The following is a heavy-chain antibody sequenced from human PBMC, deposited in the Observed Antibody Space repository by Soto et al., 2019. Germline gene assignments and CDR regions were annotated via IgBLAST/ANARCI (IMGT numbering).Heavy chain of an antibody. CDR2: ISTYNGNT. V-gene: IGHV1-18*01. D-gene: IGHD3-3*01. Sequence: ASVKVSCKASGYTFTSYGISWVRQAPGQGLEWMGWISTYNGNTNYAQKLQGRVTMTTDTSTSTAYMELRSLRSDDTAVYYCARDRVYDFWSGYRATSFDYWGQGTLVTVSS. J-gene: IGHJ4*02. CDR3: ARDRVYDFWSGYRATSFDY. CDR1: GYTFTSYG.